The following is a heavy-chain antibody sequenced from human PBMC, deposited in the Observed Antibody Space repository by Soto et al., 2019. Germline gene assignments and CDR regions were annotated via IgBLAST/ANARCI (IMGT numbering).Heavy chain of an antibody. CDR3: ARGDSSDYSTATPADY. J-gene: IGHJ4*02. CDR2: IYPTDSDA. Sequence: GESLKISCSGSGYSFANYWIGWVRQMPGKGLEWMGIIYPTDSDARYSPSFQGQVTISADKSISTAYLQWNSLKASDTAIYFCARGDSSDYSTATPADYWGQGTLVTVSS. D-gene: IGHD3-22*01. CDR1: GYSFANYW. V-gene: IGHV5-51*01.